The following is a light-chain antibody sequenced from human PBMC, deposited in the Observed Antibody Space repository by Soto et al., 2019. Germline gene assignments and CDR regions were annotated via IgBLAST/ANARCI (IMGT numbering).Light chain of an antibody. CDR3: QQFGTSPLVT. J-gene: IGKJ3*01. Sequence: TQSPATLSVSPWESAALSCMASQSVSSNLAWYQQKPGQAPRLLIYGVSSRATGIPDRFSGSGSGIDFILTISRVEPEDFAVYYCQQFGTSPLVTFGPGTKVDIK. V-gene: IGKV3-20*01. CDR2: GVS. CDR1: QSVSSN.